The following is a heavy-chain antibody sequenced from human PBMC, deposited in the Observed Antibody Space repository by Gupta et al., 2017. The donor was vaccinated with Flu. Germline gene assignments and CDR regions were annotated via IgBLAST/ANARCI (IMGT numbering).Heavy chain of an antibody. J-gene: IGHJ4*02. V-gene: IGHV3-23*01. CDR1: A. Sequence: AMTWVRQAPGKGLEWVSGISAGGESTYYADSVKGRFTNSRNNSKNKLYLQMNSLRAEDTAGYFCATHQFYFDYWSQGTLLTVSS. CDR2: ISAGGEST. CDR3: ATHQFYFDY.